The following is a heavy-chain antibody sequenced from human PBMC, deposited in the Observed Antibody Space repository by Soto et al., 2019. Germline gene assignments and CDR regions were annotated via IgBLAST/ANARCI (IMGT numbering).Heavy chain of an antibody. J-gene: IGHJ4*02. V-gene: IGHV1-69*13. D-gene: IGHD6-13*01. CDR2: IIPIFGTA. Sequence: GASVKVSCKASGGTFSSYAISWVRQAPGQGLEWMGGIIPIFGTANYAQKFQGRVTITADESTSTAYMELSSLRSEDTAVYYCARRELGSSWYLGYFDYWGQGTLVTVSS. CDR3: ARRELGSSWYLGYFDY. CDR1: GGTFSSYA.